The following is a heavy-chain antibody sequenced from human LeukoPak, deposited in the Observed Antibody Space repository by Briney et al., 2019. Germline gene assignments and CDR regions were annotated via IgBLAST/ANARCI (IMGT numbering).Heavy chain of an antibody. D-gene: IGHD6-6*01. CDR2: ISYDGSNK. CDR3: AREYSSSRYYYYGMDV. Sequence: GGSLRLSCAASGFTFSSCAMHWVRQAPGKGLEWVAVISYDGSNKHYADSVKGRFTISRDNSKNTLYLQMNSLRAEDTAVYYCAREYSSSRYYYYGMDVWGQGTTVTVSS. J-gene: IGHJ6*02. CDR1: GFTFSSCA. V-gene: IGHV3-30-3*01.